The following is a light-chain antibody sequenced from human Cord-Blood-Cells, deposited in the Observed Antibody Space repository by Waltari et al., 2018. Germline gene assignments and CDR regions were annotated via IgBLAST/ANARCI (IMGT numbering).Light chain of an antibody. CDR3: QQRSNWPPWT. Sequence: EIVLTQSPATLSLSPGERATLSCRASQSVSSHLAWYQQKPGQAPRLLIYYASNRATGIPARFSGSGSGTDFTLTISSLEPEDFAVYYCQQRSNWPPWTFGQGTKVEIK. J-gene: IGKJ1*01. V-gene: IGKV3-11*01. CDR2: YAS. CDR1: QSVSSH.